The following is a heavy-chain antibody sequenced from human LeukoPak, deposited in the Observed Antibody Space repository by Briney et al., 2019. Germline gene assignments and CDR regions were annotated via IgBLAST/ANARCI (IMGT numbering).Heavy chain of an antibody. J-gene: IGHJ4*02. Sequence: GGSLRLSCAASGFTFTNYAMSWVRQAPGKGLEWVSFISGSGSPTYYADSVKGRFTISRDNSKNTLYLQLNSLRSEDTAVYYCAKEGSYGDFDYWGQGTLVTVSS. V-gene: IGHV3-23*01. D-gene: IGHD4-17*01. CDR1: GFTFTNYA. CDR2: ISGSGSPT. CDR3: AKEGSYGDFDY.